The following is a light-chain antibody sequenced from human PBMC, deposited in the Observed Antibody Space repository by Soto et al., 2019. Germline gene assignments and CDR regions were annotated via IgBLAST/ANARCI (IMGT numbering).Light chain of an antibody. J-gene: IGLJ3*02. Sequence: QAVVTQEPSLTVSPGGTVTLTCASSTGAVTSGYFPNWFQQKPGQAPRALIYITSNRYSWTPARFSGSLLGGKAALTLSGVQPEDEAEYYCLLYYGGTQLWVFGGGTKLTVL. CDR1: TGAVTSGYF. V-gene: IGLV7-43*01. CDR3: LLYYGGTQLWV. CDR2: ITS.